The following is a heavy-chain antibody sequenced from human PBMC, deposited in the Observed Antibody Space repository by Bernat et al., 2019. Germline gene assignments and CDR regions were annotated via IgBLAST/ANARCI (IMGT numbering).Heavy chain of an antibody. V-gene: IGHV1-69*01. Sequence: QVQLVQSGAEVKKPGSSVKVSCKASGGTFSSYAISWVRQAPGQGLEWMGGIIPIFGTANYAQKFQGRVTITADESPGTAYMGLSSLRSEDTAVYNCAGDQHAFVDAFDIWGQGTMVTVSS. CDR1: GGTFSSYA. D-gene: IGHD2-2*01. CDR2: IIPIFGTA. J-gene: IGHJ3*02. CDR3: AGDQHAFVDAFDI.